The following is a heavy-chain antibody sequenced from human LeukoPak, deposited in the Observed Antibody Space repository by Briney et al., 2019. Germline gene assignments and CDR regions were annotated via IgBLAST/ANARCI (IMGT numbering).Heavy chain of an antibody. V-gene: IGHV1-2*02. Sequence: ASVKVSCKASGYTFTGYYMHWVRQAPGQGLEWMGWINPNSGGTNYAQKFQGRVTMTRDTSISTAYMELSRLRSDDTAVYYCAGCTVTPPRYYFGMDVWGQGTTVTVSS. CDR2: INPNSGGT. CDR1: GYTFTGYY. D-gene: IGHD4-17*01. CDR3: AGCTVTPPRYYFGMDV. J-gene: IGHJ6*02.